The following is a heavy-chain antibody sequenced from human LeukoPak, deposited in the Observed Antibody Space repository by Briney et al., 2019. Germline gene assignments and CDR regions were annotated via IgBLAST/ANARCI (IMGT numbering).Heavy chain of an antibody. Sequence: PGGSLRLSCAASGFTFSGFAMHWVRQAPGKGLEWVAVISYDGRNQYYADSVKGRFTISRDNSKNTLYLQMNSLRTEDTAMYYCAREKLSYYGSGPPGLMDVWGKGTTVTVSS. CDR1: GFTFSGFA. CDR2: ISYDGRNQ. CDR3: AREKLSYYGSGPPGLMDV. J-gene: IGHJ6*04. V-gene: IGHV3-30-3*01. D-gene: IGHD3-10*01.